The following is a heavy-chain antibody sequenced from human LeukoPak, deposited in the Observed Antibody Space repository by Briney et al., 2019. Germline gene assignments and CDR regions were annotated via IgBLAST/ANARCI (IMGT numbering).Heavy chain of an antibody. CDR2: VSYDGSVK. CDR1: GFTFSSYG. D-gene: IGHD3-10*01. V-gene: IGHV3-30*18. CDR3: AKRGGSGSPHYFDY. J-gene: IGHJ4*02. Sequence: GGSLRLSCAASGFTFSSYGMHWVRQAPGKGLEWVAVVSYDGSVKYYADSVKGRLTISRDNSKNTLYLQMNSLRAEDTAEYYCAKRGGSGSPHYFDYWGQGTLVTVSP.